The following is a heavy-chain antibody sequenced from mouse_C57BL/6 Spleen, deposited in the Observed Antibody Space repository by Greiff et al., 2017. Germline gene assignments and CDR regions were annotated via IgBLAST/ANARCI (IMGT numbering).Heavy chain of an antibody. D-gene: IGHD2-2*01. CDR1: GYTFTSYW. V-gene: IGHV1-69*01. CDR3: ARRWATMVTFDY. CDR2: IDPSDSYT. Sequence: VQLQQSGAELVMPGASVKLSCKASGYTFTSYWMHWVKQRPGQGLEWIGEIDPSDSYTNYNQKFKGKSTLTVDKSSSTAYMQLSSLTSEDSAVYYCARRWATMVTFDYWGQGTTLTVSS. J-gene: IGHJ2*01.